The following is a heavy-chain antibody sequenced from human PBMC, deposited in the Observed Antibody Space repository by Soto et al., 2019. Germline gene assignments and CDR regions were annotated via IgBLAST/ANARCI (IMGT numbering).Heavy chain of an antibody. CDR2: IYYSGTT. J-gene: IGHJ4*02. D-gene: IGHD3-16*01. CDR3: ARHRGLAVHFDS. Sequence: QLQLQESGPGLVKASETLSLTCTVSGDSIRSSNYYWGWIRQPPGKGLEWIGTIYYSGTTYYNPSLKSRVSISVDTSKNQFSLRLPSVTAADTAVYYGARHRGLAVHFDSWGQGTLVTVSS. V-gene: IGHV4-39*01. CDR1: GDSIRSSNYY.